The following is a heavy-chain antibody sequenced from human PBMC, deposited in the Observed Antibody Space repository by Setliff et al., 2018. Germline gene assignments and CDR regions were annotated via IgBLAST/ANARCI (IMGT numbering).Heavy chain of an antibody. CDR1: GYTFKDHI. D-gene: IGHD2-8*01. CDR2: ISAYNGKT. J-gene: IGHJ4*02. CDR3: LRLVRYCTKIACQATSGDEV. Sequence: ASVKVSCKASGYTFKDHIISWVRQAPGQGLEWMGWISAYNGKTYFAQKFQDRITLTTDTSTNTGYLELRGLRSDDTAVYYCLRLVRYCTKIACQATSGDEVWGLGTLVTVSS. V-gene: IGHV1-18*04.